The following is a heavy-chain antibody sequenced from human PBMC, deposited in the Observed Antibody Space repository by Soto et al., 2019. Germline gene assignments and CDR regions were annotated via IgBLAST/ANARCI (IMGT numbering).Heavy chain of an antibody. CDR3: AVRYYYDSSGYYYVGASKFDY. CDR1: GGSFSGYY. CDR2: INHSGST. V-gene: IGHV4-34*01. Sequence: SETLSLTCAVYGGSFSGYYWSWIRQPPGKGLEWIGEINHSGSTNYNPSLKSRVTISVDTSKNQFSLKLSSVTAADTAVYYCAVRYYYDSSGYYYVGASKFDYWGRGTLVTVSS. J-gene: IGHJ4*02. D-gene: IGHD3-22*01.